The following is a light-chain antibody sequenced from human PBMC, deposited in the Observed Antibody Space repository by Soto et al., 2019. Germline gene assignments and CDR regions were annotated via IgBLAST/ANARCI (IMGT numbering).Light chain of an antibody. CDR2: SAS. Sequence: EIAMTQSPATLSVSPGERATLSCRASQSISTELSWYQQIPGQPPRLLIYSASTRATCVPARFTGSGSGSEFTLTIRGLQSEDFALYYCQQGHNWPLTFGQGTRLEI. J-gene: IGKJ2*01. CDR1: QSISTE. CDR3: QQGHNWPLT. V-gene: IGKV3-15*01.